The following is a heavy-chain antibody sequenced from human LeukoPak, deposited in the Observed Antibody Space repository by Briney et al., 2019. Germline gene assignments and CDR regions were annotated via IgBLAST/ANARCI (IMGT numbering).Heavy chain of an antibody. CDR2: ITPDGSST. CDR1: GFTFSDYW. Sequence: GGSLRLSCAASGFTFSDYWMHWVRQAPGKGLVWVSRITPDGSSTNYADSVKGRFTISRDNAKNSLYLQMNSLRAGDTAVYYCAELDSSSPRHWGQGTLVTVSS. J-gene: IGHJ4*02. V-gene: IGHV3-74*01. D-gene: IGHD6-13*01. CDR3: AELDSSSPRH.